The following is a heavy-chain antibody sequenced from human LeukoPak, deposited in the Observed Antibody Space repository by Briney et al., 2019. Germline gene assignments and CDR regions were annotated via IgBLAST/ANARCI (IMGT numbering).Heavy chain of an antibody. D-gene: IGHD2-15*01. CDR2: INPNSGGT. V-gene: IGHV1-2*02. Sequence: GASVKVSCKASGYTFTGCYIHWVRQAPGQGLEWMGWINPNSGGTNYAQKFQGRVTMTRDTSISTAYMELSRLTSDDTAVYYCARGILYCSGGSCYGYFDYWGQGTLVTVSS. J-gene: IGHJ4*02. CDR3: ARGILYCSGGSCYGYFDY. CDR1: GYTFTGCY.